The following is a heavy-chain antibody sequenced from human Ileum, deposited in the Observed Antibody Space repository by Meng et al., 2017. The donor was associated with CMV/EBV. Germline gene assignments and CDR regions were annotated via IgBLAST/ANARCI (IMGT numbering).Heavy chain of an antibody. CDR1: GGPCSGYY. Sequence: QVRSQRGGQGLLKPSETLSLPRAVYGGPCSGYYWTWIRQSPGRGLEWIGEIDHSGSTNCIPSLKSRVTMSVDTPNNQFSLKLSSVTAADTAVYYCARGRWRGYISGYMYNWFDPWGQGTLVTVSS. CDR3: ARGRWRGYISGYMYNWFDP. D-gene: IGHD5-18*01. V-gene: IGHV4-34*01. J-gene: IGHJ5*02. CDR2: IDHSGST.